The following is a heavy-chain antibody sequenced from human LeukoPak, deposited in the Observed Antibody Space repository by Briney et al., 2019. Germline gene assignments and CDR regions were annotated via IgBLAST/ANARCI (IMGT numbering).Heavy chain of an antibody. CDR2: INPDTGGT. V-gene: IGHV1-2*02. Sequence: VASVTVSCKDSGYTFTGYYMHWVRQAPGQGLEWMGWINPDTGGTNYAQKFQGRVTMTRDTSISTAYMELSRLRSDDTAVYYCARQGVVKGTAVWGQGTTVTVSS. D-gene: IGHD3-16*02. CDR3: ARQGVVKGTAV. CDR1: GYTFTGYY. J-gene: IGHJ6*02.